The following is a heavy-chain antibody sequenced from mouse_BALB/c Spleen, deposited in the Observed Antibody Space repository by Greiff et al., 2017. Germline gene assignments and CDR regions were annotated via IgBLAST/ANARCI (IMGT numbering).Heavy chain of an antibody. CDR2: ISTYYGNT. V-gene: IGHV1-67*01. CDR1: GYTFTDYA. J-gene: IGHJ4*01. Sequence: QVQLQQSGPELVRPGVSVKISCKGSGYTFTDYAMHWVKQSHAKSLEWIGVISTYYGNTNYNQKFKGKATMTVDKSSSTAYMELARLTSEDSAIYYCARNGYDGRSGLTYWGQGTSVTVSS. CDR3: ARNGYDGRSGLTY. D-gene: IGHD2-2*01.